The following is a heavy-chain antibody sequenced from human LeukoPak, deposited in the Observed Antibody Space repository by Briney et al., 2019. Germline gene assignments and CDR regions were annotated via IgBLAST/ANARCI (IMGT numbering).Heavy chain of an antibody. J-gene: IGHJ4*02. CDR3: VKSYDFWSGYLGY. Sequence: PGGSLRLSCSASGFTFSSYAMHWVRQAPGKGLEYVSAISSNGGSTYYADSVKGRSTISRDNSKNTLYLQMSSLRAEDTAVYYCVKSYDFWSGYLGYWGQGTLVTVSS. CDR1: GFTFSSYA. V-gene: IGHV3-64D*09. CDR2: ISSNGGST. D-gene: IGHD3-3*01.